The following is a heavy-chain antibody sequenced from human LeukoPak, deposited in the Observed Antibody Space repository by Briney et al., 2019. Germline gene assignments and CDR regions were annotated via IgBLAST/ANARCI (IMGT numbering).Heavy chain of an antibody. CDR2: IKQDGSEK. D-gene: IGHD3-16*01. J-gene: IGHJ4*02. CDR3: ARDRAEGE. V-gene: IGHV3-7*01. Sequence: GGSLRLSCVASGFIFSSHSMNWVRQAPGKGLEWVANIKQDGSEKYYVDSVKGRFTISRDNAKNSLYLQMNSLRAEDTAVYYCARDRAEGEWGQGTLVTVSS. CDR1: GFIFSSHS.